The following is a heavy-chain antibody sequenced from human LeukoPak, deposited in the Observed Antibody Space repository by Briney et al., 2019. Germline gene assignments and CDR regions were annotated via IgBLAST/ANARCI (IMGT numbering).Heavy chain of an antibody. J-gene: IGHJ4*02. CDR1: GLTFSSYG. CDR2: ISYDGSNK. Sequence: GVSLRLSCAASGLTFSSYGMHWVRQAPGKGLEWVAVISYDGSNKYYADSVKGRFTISRDNSKNTLYLQMNSLRAEDTAVYYCAKDRRFDYWGQGTLVTVSS. CDR3: AKDRRFDY. V-gene: IGHV3-30*18.